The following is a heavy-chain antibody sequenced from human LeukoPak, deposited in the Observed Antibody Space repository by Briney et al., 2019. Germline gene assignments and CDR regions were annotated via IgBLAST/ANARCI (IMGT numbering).Heavy chain of an antibody. CDR1: GGSLSGYY. CDR3: ARVGYVTAAGGWSTIDY. J-gene: IGHJ4*02. CDR2: INHSGST. Sequence: SETLSLTCAVYGGSLSGYYWSWIRQPPGKGLEWTGEINHSGSTNYNPSLKSRVAMSVDKSKNQFSLRLTSVTAADTAVYYCARVGYVTAAGGWSTIDYWGQGTLVTVSS. V-gene: IGHV4-34*01. D-gene: IGHD6-13*01.